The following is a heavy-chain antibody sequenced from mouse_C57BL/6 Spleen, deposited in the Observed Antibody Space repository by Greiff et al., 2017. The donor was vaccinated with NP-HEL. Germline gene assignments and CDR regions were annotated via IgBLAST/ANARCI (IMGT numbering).Heavy chain of an antibody. D-gene: IGHD1-1*01. Sequence: QVQLQQPGAELVMPGASVKLSCKASGYTFTSYWMHWVKQRPGQGLEWIGEIDPSDSYTNYNQKFKGKSTLTVDKSSSTAYMQLSSLTSEDSAVYYCARRTVAFDYWGQGTTLTVSS. CDR3: ARRTVAFDY. J-gene: IGHJ2*01. V-gene: IGHV1-69*01. CDR1: GYTFTSYW. CDR2: IDPSDSYT.